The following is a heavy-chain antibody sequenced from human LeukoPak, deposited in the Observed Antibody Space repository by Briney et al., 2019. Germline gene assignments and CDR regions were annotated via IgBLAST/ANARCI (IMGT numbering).Heavy chain of an antibody. D-gene: IGHD2-8*01. Sequence: SETLSLTCTVSGVSISSYYWSWIRQPPGKGLEWIGYIYYSGSTNYNPSLKSRVTISVDTSKNQFSLKLSSVTAAETAVYYCARDFAGSSSGVKYMDVWGNGTPVTVSS. CDR1: GVSISSYY. CDR3: ARDFAGSSSGVKYMDV. V-gene: IGHV4-59*01. CDR2: IYYSGST. J-gene: IGHJ6*03.